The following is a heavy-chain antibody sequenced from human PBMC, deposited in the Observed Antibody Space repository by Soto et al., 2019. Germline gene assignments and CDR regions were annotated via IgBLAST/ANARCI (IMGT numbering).Heavy chain of an antibody. D-gene: IGHD3-9*01. V-gene: IGHV1-18*04. CDR1: GYTFTSYG. CDR3: ARENEILTGYPDY. J-gene: IGHJ4*02. Sequence: VQLVQSGAEVKKPGASVKVSCKASGYTFTSYGISWVRQAPGQGLEWMGWISGHNGNTKYAQKVQGRVTMTTDTCTSTAYMELRSLRTDDTAFSYCARENEILTGYPDYWGQGTLVTFSS. CDR2: ISGHNGNT.